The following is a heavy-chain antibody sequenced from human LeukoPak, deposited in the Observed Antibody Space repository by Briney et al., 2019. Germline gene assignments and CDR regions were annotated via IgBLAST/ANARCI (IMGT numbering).Heavy chain of an antibody. J-gene: IGHJ6*02. CDR3: ASCQRGSDCYSYGMDV. CDR2: ITAYNANT. D-gene: IGHD3-10*01. V-gene: IGHV1-18*01. Sequence: VASVKVSCKASGYTFSNYGIGWARQAPGQGLEWMGWITAYNANTNSAQNIQARVTLTRDTSANTTYMELSSLRSEDTAVYFCASCQRGSDCYSYGMDVWGQGTTVTVSS. CDR1: GYTFSNYG.